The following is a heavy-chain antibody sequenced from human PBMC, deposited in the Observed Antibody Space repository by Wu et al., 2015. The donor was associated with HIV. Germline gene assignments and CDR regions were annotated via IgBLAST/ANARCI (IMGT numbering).Heavy chain of an antibody. CDR1: GGAFSSYA. CDR3: ARQKAYSNGWYIYDF. CDR2: MNPNSGNT. J-gene: IGHJ4*02. D-gene: IGHD6-19*01. V-gene: IGHV1-8*02. Sequence: QVQLVQSGAEVKKPGSSVKVSCKASGGAFSSYAITWVRQAPGQGLEWMGWMNPNSGNTGYAQKFQGRVTMTRNTSIRTAYMELSSLRSDDTAIYYCARQKAYSNGWYIYDFWGQGTLVTVSS.